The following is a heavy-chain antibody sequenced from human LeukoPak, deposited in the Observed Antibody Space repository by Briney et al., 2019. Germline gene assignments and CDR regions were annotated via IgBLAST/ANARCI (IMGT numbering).Heavy chain of an antibody. CDR2: IKQDGSEK. V-gene: IGHV3-7*01. Sequence: GGSLRLSCDGPGFMFSSDWMCWVRQAPGKGLEWVANIKQDGSEKYYADSVKGRFTISRDNAKNSLYLQTNSLRPEDTAVYYCARDRRYYDTRGRSYDWFDPWGQGTLVTVSS. J-gene: IGHJ5*02. CDR3: ARDRRYYDTRGRSYDWFDP. CDR1: GFMFSSDW. D-gene: IGHD3-22*01.